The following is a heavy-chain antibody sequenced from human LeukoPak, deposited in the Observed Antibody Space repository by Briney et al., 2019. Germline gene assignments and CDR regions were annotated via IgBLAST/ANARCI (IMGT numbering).Heavy chain of an antibody. J-gene: IGHJ4*02. CDR2: IYYSGST. V-gene: IGHV4-59*01. CDR3: ARDLGIGVSYFDY. Sequence: SETLSLTCTVSGGSISTYYWSWIRQPPGKGLEWIGYIYYSGSTNYSPSLKSRVTISVDTSKNQFSLKLSSLTAADTAVYYCARDLGIGVSYFDYWGQGTLVTVSS. D-gene: IGHD6-19*01. CDR1: GGSISTYY.